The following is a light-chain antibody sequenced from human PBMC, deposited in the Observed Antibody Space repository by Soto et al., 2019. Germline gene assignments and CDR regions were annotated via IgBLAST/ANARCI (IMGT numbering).Light chain of an antibody. CDR3: QSYDSSLSGSYV. CDR1: STNIGAGYD. CDR2: NNN. V-gene: IGLV1-40*01. Sequence: QSVLPKPPSVSGAPGQRIPISCTGSSTNIGAGYDVHWYQRLPGTAPKVLINNNNNRPSGVPDRFSGSKSGTSASLAITGLQAEDEADYYCQSYDSSLSGSYVFGTGTQVTVL. J-gene: IGLJ1*01.